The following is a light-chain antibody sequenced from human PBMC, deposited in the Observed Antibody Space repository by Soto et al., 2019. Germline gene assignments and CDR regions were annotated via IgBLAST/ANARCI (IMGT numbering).Light chain of an antibody. V-gene: IGKV1-39*01. Sequence: DIQMTQSPSSLSASVGDRVTITCRASQSISTYLNWYQQKPGKAPNLLIFAASSLLSGVPSRFSGSGSGTDFTLTISSLQPEDFANYYCQQTYNTPRTFGQGTKVEIK. CDR2: AAS. CDR3: QQTYNTPRT. J-gene: IGKJ1*01. CDR1: QSISTY.